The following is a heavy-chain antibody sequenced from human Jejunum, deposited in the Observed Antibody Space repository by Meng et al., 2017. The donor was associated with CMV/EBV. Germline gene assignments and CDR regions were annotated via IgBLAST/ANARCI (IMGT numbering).Heavy chain of an antibody. CDR2: ISIYGRNE. V-gene: IGHV3-30*03. J-gene: IGHJ4*02. D-gene: IGHD2/OR15-2a*01. CDR1: GFSFSTYA. Sequence: SGFSFSTYAMDWVRQAPGKGLECVAIISIYGRNEYYADSVKGRFTISRDDSKNTVYLEMNNLKPDDTAIYYCARQQGYFDSTMAYFDCWGQGTLVTVSS. CDR3: ARQQGYFDSTMAYFDC.